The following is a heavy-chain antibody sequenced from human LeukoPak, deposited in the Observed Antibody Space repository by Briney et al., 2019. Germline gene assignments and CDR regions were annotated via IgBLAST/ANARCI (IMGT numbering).Heavy chain of an antibody. Sequence: QTGGSLRLSCAASGFTFDDYAMHWVRQAPGKGLEWVSGISWNSGSIAYADSVKGRFTISRDNAKNSLYLQMNSLRADDTAVYYCARAQTDGATYFNYWGLGTLITVSS. V-gene: IGHV3-9*01. CDR1: GFTFDDYA. D-gene: IGHD2-15*01. CDR3: ARAQTDGATYFNY. J-gene: IGHJ4*02. CDR2: ISWNSGSI.